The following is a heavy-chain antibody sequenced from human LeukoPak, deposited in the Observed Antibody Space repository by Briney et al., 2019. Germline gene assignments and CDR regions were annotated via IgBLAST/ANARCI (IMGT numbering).Heavy chain of an antibody. D-gene: IGHD5-12*01. CDR2: INSDGSST. V-gene: IGHV3-74*01. CDR3: VAESYSGYDSIPLFDY. Sequence: GGSLRLSCAASGFTFSSYWMHWVRQAPGKGLVWVSRINSDGSSTSYADSVKGRFTISRDNAKNTLYLQMNSLRAGDTAVYYCVAESYSGYDSIPLFDYWGQGTLVTVSS. CDR1: GFTFSSYW. J-gene: IGHJ4*02.